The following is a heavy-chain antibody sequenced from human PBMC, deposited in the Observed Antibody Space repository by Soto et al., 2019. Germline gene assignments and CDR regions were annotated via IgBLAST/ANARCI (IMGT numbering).Heavy chain of an antibody. D-gene: IGHD3-3*01. CDR2: ISAYNGNT. CDR1: GYTFTSYG. J-gene: IGHJ5*02. V-gene: IGHV1-18*01. Sequence: ASVKVSCKASGYTFTSYGISWVRQAPGQGLEWMGWISAYNGNTNYAQKLQGRVTMTTDTSTSTAYMELRSLRSDDTAVYYCARGASITIFGVVIKPFDPWGQGTLVTVSS. CDR3: ARGASITIFGVVIKPFDP.